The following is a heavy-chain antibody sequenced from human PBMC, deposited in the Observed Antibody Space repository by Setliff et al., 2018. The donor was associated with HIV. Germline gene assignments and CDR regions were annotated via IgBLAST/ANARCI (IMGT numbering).Heavy chain of an antibody. CDR2: IYYDGRT. V-gene: IGHV4-39*01. Sequence: SETLSLTCTVSGGSIRTGAYYWGWIRQPPGKGLEWIGSIYYDGRTFYRPSLKSRLAISVDTSKNQFSLKLTSVTAADTAVYYCARGDPFTDFDSWGQGTLVTVSS. CDR1: GGSIRTGAYY. J-gene: IGHJ4*02. CDR3: ARGDPFTDFDS. D-gene: IGHD3-16*01.